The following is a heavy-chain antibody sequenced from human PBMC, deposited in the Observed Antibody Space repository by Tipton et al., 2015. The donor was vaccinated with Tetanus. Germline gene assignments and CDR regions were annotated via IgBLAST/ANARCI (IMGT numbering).Heavy chain of an antibody. D-gene: IGHD3-22*01. CDR2: IFDSGST. J-gene: IGHJ5*02. CDR3: ARHEDSSGYFAWFGP. Sequence: TLSLTCTVSGGSISGGGYYWSWIRQHPGKGLEWIGHIFDSGSTNYNPSLKSRVTVSVDTSKSQFSLKLSSVTAADTAVYYCARHEDSSGYFAWFGPWGQGTLVTVSS. CDR1: GGSISGGGYY. V-gene: IGHV4-31*03.